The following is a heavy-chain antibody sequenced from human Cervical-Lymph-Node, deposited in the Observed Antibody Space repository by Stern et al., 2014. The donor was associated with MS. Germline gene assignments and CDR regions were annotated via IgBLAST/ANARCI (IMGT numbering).Heavy chain of an antibody. CDR1: GYIFTAYY. D-gene: IGHD6-13*01. J-gene: IGHJ3*02. CDR3: ARMAYSNIYYAGLDI. CDR2: NDPDRGGT. V-gene: IGHV1-2*02. Sequence: QLQLQESGAEVKKPGASVKVSCTAAGYIFTAYYIHWLRQAPGQGLVWLGWNDPDRGGTNYAQKFQGRVTMTRDTSISTAYMELTSPTSDDTAVYYCARMAYSNIYYAGLDIWGQGTMVTVSS.